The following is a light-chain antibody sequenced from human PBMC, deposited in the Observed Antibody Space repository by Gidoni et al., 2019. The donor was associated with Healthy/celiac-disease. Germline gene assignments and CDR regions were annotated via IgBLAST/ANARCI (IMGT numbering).Light chain of an antibody. V-gene: IGKV3-11*01. CDR3: QQRSNWPPRFT. CDR2: DAP. J-gene: IGKJ5*01. CDR1: QSVSSY. Sequence: IVLTQSPATLSLSPGQRAPLSCRASQSVSSYLAWYQQKLGQAPRLLIYDAPKRSTGIPARFSGSGSGTDFTLTISSLEPEDFAVYYCQQRSNWPPRFTFGQGTRLEIK.